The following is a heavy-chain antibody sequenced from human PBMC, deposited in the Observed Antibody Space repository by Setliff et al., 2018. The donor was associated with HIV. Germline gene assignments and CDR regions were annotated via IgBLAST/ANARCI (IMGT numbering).Heavy chain of an antibody. CDR3: AREPIGGDDAFDI. D-gene: IGHD2-21*02. Sequence: SVKVSCKASGGTFSSYAISWVRQAPGQGLEWMGGIIPIFGTANYAQKFQGRVTITADESTSTAYMELNGLRSEDTAIFYCAREPIGGDDAFDIWGQGTMVTVSS. CDR1: GGTFSSYA. J-gene: IGHJ3*02. V-gene: IGHV1-69*13. CDR2: IIPIFGTA.